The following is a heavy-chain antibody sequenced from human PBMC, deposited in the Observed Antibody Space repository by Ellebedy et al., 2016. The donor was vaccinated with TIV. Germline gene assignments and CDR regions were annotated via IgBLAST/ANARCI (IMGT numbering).Heavy chain of an antibody. CDR1: GFTFSLNW. Sequence: GESLKISCAASGFTFSLNWMYWVRQAPGKGLEWVSYISSSGSPIHYADSVKGRFSISRDNVKNSLYLQMNSLRDEDTAVYYCARDENYGAEVIDYWGQGTLVTVSS. V-gene: IGHV3-48*02. CDR2: ISSSGSPI. D-gene: IGHD4-17*01. J-gene: IGHJ4*02. CDR3: ARDENYGAEVIDY.